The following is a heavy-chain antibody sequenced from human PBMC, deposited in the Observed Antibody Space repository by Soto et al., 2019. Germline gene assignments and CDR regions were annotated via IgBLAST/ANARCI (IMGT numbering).Heavy chain of an antibody. CDR3: AKTPSGWYDS. V-gene: IGHV4-39*01. D-gene: IGHD3-3*01. CDR2: VFYTGSA. CDR1: GGSIRGSDDY. J-gene: IGHJ5*01. Sequence: QLHLQESGPRLVKPSETLSLTCTVSGGSIRGSDDYWAWIRQSPGKGLEYIGSVFYTGSAYYNPSLKCRVTIAADTATNRLFLNLKSVTATDTAVYYCAKTPSGWYDSWGQGTLVTVSS.